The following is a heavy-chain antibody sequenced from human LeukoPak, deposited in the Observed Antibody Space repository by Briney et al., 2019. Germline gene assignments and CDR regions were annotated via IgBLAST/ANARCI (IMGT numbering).Heavy chain of an antibody. CDR1: GGSISSYY. V-gene: IGHV4-59*01. Sequence: SSETLSLTCTVSGGSISSYYWSWIRQPPGKGLEWIGYIYYSGSTNYNPSLKSRVTISVDTSKNQFSLKLSSVTAADTAVYYCASGSEWFDPWGQGTLVTVSS. CDR2: IYYSGST. CDR3: ASGSEWFDP. J-gene: IGHJ5*02. D-gene: IGHD2-15*01.